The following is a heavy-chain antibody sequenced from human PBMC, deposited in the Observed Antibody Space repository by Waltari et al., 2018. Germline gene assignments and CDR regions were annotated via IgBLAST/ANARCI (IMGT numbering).Heavy chain of an antibody. D-gene: IGHD6-13*01. Sequence: QVQLVQSGAEVKKPGASVKVSCKASGYTFTSYDINWVRQATGQGLEWMGWMNPNSGNTGYEQKFQGRVTMTRNTSISTAYMELSSLRSEDTAVYYCTLGRAAAGTPINYWGQGTLVTVSS. CDR3: TLGRAAAGTPINY. V-gene: IGHV1-8*01. CDR2: MNPNSGNT. J-gene: IGHJ4*02. CDR1: GYTFTSYD.